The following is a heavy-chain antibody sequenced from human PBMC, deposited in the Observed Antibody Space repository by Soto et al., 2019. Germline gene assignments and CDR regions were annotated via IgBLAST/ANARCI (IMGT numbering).Heavy chain of an antibody. D-gene: IGHD6-19*01. CDR2: IWYDGSNK. J-gene: IGHJ1*01. V-gene: IGHV3-33*01. CDR1: GFTFSSYG. Sequence: QVQLVESGGGVVQPGRSLRLSCAASGFTFSSYGMHWVRQAPGKGLEWVALIWYDGSNKYYADSVKGRFTLSRDNSKNTLLLQMRSLRDEDTAIYYCATERGSSGWPLIQHWGQGTLVTVSS. CDR3: ATERGSSGWPLIQH.